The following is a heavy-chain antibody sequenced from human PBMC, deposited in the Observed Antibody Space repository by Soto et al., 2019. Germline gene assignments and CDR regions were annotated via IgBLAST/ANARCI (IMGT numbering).Heavy chain of an antibody. CDR1: GGSISSGCYY. V-gene: IGHV4-31*03. CDR2: IFYSGTT. CDR3: ARSVDP. J-gene: IGHJ5*02. Sequence: QVQLQESGPGLVMPSQTLSLTCTVSGGSISSGCYYCSWIRQHPGKGLEWIGYIFYSGTTYYNPSLKSRVXXSVDTSKNQFSLKXXSVAAADTAVYYCARSVDPWGQGTLVTVSS.